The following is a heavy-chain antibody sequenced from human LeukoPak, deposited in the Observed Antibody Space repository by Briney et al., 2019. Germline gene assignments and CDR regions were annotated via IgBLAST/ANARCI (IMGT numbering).Heavy chain of an antibody. CDR3: AKDRTVGASYWYFDL. CDR1: GFTLTNHG. Sequence: GGSLRLSCAVSGFTLTNHGVSWVRQAPGKGLEWVSIITGTGGKYYGDSVKGRFVLSRDNFKNTVYMQMSSLRAEDTAIYYCAKDRTVGASYWYFDLWGRGTLVTVSS. V-gene: IGHV3-23*01. D-gene: IGHD1-26*01. CDR2: ITGTGGK. J-gene: IGHJ2*01.